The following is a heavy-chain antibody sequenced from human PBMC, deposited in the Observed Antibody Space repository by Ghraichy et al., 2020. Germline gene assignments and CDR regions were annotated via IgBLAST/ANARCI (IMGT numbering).Heavy chain of an antibody. Sequence: GSLRLSCAVSGFTVNTNYMTWVRQAPGKGLEWVSVIYGGGSTYYADSVKGRFTISRDHSKNTLYLQMNKLRADDTAVYYCASSLSMDVWGNGTTVTVSS. J-gene: IGHJ6*03. V-gene: IGHV3-53*01. CDR3: ASSLSMDV. D-gene: IGHD3-16*02. CDR2: IYGGGST. CDR1: GFTVNTNY.